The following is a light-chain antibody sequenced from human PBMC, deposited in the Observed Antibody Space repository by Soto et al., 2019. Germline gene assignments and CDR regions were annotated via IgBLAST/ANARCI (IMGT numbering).Light chain of an antibody. CDR2: DVT. Sequence: QSLLTQPASVSGSPGQSITISCTGTSSDVGGYNYVSWYQQHPVKAPKLMIYDVTNRPSGVSDRFSGSKSGNTASLTISGLQAEGEADYYCSSYTSSSTPYVFGTGTKVTVL. CDR1: SSDVGGYNY. J-gene: IGLJ1*01. CDR3: SSYTSSSTPYV. V-gene: IGLV2-14*01.